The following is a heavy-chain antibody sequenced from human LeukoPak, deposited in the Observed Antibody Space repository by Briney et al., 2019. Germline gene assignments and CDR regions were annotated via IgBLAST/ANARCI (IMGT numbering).Heavy chain of an antibody. CDR1: GASFSDYY. CDR3: SADHY. Sequence: SETLSLTCTVYGASFSDYYWSWIRQPPGKGLEWIGEINRSGGTNYNPSLRSRVTISIDTSKSQFSLNLSAATAADTAVYYCSADHYWGQGTLVTASS. CDR2: INRSGGT. V-gene: IGHV4-34*01. J-gene: IGHJ4*02.